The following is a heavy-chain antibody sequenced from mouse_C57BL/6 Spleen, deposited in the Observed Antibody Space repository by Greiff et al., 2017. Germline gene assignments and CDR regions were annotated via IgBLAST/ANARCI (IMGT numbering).Heavy chain of an antibody. CDR3: ARSDYGNPGAMDD. J-gene: IGHJ4*01. CDR1: GYTFTSYW. Sequence: QVQLQQPGAELVRPGSSVKLSCKASGYTFTSYWMHWVKQRPIQGLEWIGNIDPSDSETHYNQKFKDKATLTVDKSSSTAYMQLSSLTSEDSAVYDCARSDYGNPGAMDDWGQGTSVTVSS. V-gene: IGHV1-52*01. CDR2: IDPSDSET. D-gene: IGHD2-1*01.